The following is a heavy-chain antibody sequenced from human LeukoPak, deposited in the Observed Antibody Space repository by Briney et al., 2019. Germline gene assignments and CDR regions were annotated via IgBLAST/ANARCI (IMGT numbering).Heavy chain of an antibody. D-gene: IGHD6-13*01. CDR3: ARDSSSWYHYRYFQH. CDR1: GGSISSYY. J-gene: IGHJ1*01. V-gene: IGHV4-59*01. Sequence: SETLSLTRTVSGGSISSYYWSWIRQPPGKGLEWIGYIYYSGSTNYNPSLKSRVTISVDTSKNQFSLKLSSVTAADTAVYYCARDSSSWYHYRYFQHWGQGTLVTVSS. CDR2: IYYSGST.